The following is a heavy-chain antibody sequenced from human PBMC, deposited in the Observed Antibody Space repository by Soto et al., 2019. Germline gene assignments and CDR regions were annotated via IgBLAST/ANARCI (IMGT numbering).Heavy chain of an antibody. CDR3: ARDHVSGWYFDY. CDR2: INTGNGNT. V-gene: IGHV1-3*04. J-gene: IGHJ4*02. Sequence: GASVKVSCKASGYTFSSNAMHWVRQAPGQRLEWMGWINTGNGNTKYSQKFQGRVTISTDTSASTAYMELSSLRSEDTAVYYCARDHVSGWYFDYWGQGTLVTVSS. CDR1: GYTFSSNA. D-gene: IGHD6-19*01.